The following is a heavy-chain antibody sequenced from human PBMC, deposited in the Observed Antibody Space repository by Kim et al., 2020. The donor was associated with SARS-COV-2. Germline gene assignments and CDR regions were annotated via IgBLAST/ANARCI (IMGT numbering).Heavy chain of an antibody. CDR2: IYSGGRTI. D-gene: IGHD3-10*01. CDR1: GFTFNAYG. Sequence: GGSLRLSCEASGFTFNAYGMSWVRQAPGKGLECVAVIYSGGRTIYYGDSVKGRFTVSRDNSKNTLFLHMNSLRAEDTAVYYCAKDLNPDYYTYYHGLDVWGQGTTVTVSS. J-gene: IGHJ6*02. CDR3: AKDLNPDYYTYYHGLDV. V-gene: IGHV3-23*03.